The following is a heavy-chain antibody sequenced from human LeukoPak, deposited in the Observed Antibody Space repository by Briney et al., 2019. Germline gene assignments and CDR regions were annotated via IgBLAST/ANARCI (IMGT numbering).Heavy chain of an antibody. J-gene: IGHJ5*02. V-gene: IGHV3-23*01. CDR1: GFTFSNHA. CDR2: ISPPGGTT. Sequence: PGGSLRLSCAASGFTFSNHAMSWFRQAPGKGLEWVSAISPPGGTTYFADSVKGRFTISRDNSKNTLYLQMNSLRAGDTAIYYFAREYRYGYGDWFDPWGQGTLVPVFS. D-gene: IGHD5-18*01. CDR3: AREYRYGYGDWFDP.